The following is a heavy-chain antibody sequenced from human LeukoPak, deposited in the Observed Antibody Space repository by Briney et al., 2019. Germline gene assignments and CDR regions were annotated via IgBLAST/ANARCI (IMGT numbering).Heavy chain of an antibody. V-gene: IGHV1-2*02. CDR3: ARGGAGYNLAGFHYYMDV. D-gene: IGHD5-24*01. CDR1: GYTFTGYY. Sequence: ASVKVSCKASGYTFTGYYMHWVRQAPGQGLEWMGWINPNSGGTNYAQKSQGRVTMTRDTSISTAYMELSRLRSDDTAVYYCARGGAGYNLAGFHYYMDVWGKGTTVTISS. CDR2: INPNSGGT. J-gene: IGHJ6*03.